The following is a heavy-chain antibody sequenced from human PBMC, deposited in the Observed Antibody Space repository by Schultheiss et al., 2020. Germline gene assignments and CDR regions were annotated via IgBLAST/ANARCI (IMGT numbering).Heavy chain of an antibody. D-gene: IGHD5/OR15-5a*01. J-gene: IGHJ4*02. CDR3: ARLLTGVYGDYYFDF. CDR2: IYYSGST. V-gene: IGHV4-31*03. Sequence: SETLSLTCTVSGGSISSGGYYWSWIRQHPGKGLEWIGYIYYSGSTYYNPSLKSRVTMSVDKSKNQFSLELNSVTAADTAVYYCARLLTGVYGDYYFDFCGQGTLVTVSS. CDR1: GGSISSGGYY.